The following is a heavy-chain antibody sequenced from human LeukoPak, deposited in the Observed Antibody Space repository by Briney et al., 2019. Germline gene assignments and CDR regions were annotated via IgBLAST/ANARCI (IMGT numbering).Heavy chain of an antibody. CDR2: INHSGST. D-gene: IGHD3-3*01. CDR3: ARMYYDFWSGYSHFDC. CDR1: GGSFSGYF. Sequence: SETLSLTCAVYGGSFSGYFWTWIRQAPGKGLEWIGEINHSGSTNYNPSLKSRVTISVDTSKNQFSLKLSSVTAADTAVYYCARMYYDFWSGYSHFDCWGQGALVTVSS. J-gene: IGHJ4*02. V-gene: IGHV4-34*01.